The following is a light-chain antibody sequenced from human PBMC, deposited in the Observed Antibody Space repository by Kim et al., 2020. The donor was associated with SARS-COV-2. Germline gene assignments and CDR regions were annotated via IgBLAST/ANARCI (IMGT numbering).Light chain of an antibody. CDR2: EVS. J-gene: IGLJ2*01. CDR1: SSDVGSYNL. V-gene: IGLV2-23*02. CDR3: CSYVV. Sequence: QSALTQPASVSGSPGQSITISCTGTSSDVGSYNLVSWYQQHPGKAPKLMIYEVSKRPSGVSNRFSGYKSGNTASLTISGLQAEDEADYYCCSYVVFGGGTKLTVL.